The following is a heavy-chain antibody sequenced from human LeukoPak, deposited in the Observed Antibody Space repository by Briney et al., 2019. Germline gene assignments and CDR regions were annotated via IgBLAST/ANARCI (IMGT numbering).Heavy chain of an antibody. Sequence: GASVKVSCKASGGTFSSYAISWVRQAPGQGLEWMGGIIPIFGTANYAQKFQGRVTITADESTSTAYMELSSLRSEDTAVYYCARSHYYYDSSGYYLVLRAFDIWGQGTMVTVSS. D-gene: IGHD3-22*01. CDR2: IIPIFGTA. CDR3: ARSHYYYDSSGYYLVLRAFDI. J-gene: IGHJ3*02. CDR1: GGTFSSYA. V-gene: IGHV1-69*13.